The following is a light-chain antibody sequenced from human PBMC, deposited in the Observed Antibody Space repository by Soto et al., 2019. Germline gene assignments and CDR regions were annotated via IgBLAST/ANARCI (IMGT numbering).Light chain of an antibody. V-gene: IGKV3-15*01. Sequence: EIVLTQSPGTLSLSPGERTTLSCRASQSVSSSYLAWYQQKPGQAPRLLIVGSFARATGIPARFSGSGSGSEFTLTISGLQSEDFAVYYWQQYNDRPPITFGQGTRLEIK. CDR1: QSVSSS. CDR3: QQYNDRPPIT. J-gene: IGKJ5*01. CDR2: GSF.